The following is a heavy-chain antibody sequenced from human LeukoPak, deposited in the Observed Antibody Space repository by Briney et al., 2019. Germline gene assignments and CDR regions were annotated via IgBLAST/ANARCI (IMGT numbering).Heavy chain of an antibody. CDR2: IYCSGST. CDR3: ARDKKGASCYDY. V-gene: IGHV4-59*01. D-gene: IGHD2-2*01. J-gene: IGHJ4*02. Sequence: SSETLSLTCTVSGGSISSYYWSWIRQPPGKGLEWIGYIYCSGSTNYNPSLKSRVTISVDTSKNQFSLKLSSVTAADTAVYYCARDKKGASCYDYWGQGTLVTVSS. CDR1: GGSISSYY.